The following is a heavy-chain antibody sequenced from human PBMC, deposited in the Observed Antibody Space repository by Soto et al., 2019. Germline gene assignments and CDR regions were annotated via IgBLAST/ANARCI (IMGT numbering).Heavy chain of an antibody. J-gene: IGHJ4*02. CDR2: ISSSSSYI. D-gene: IGHD2-2*01. CDR1: GFTFSSYS. Sequence: GGSLRLSCAASGFTFSSYSMNWVRQAPGKGLEWVSSISSSSSYIYYADSVKGRFTISRDNAKNSLYLQMNSLRAEDTAVYYCARDGVVPAAAEGYWGQGTLVTVSS. V-gene: IGHV3-21*01. CDR3: ARDGVVPAAAEGY.